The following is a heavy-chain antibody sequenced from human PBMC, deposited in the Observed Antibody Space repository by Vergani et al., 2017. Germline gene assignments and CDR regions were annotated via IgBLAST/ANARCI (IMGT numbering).Heavy chain of an antibody. D-gene: IGHD5-18*01. J-gene: IGHJ4*02. CDR1: GGSFSSGSYY. CDR3: ASLAGDTAMVPYY. Sequence: QVQLQQWGAGLLKPSETLSLTCAVYGGSFSSGSYYWSWIRQPPGKGLEWIGYIYYSGSTNYNPSLKSRVTISVDTSKNQFSLKLSSVTAADTAVYYCASLAGDTAMVPYYWGQGTLVTVSS. CDR2: IYYSGST. V-gene: IGHV4-61*01.